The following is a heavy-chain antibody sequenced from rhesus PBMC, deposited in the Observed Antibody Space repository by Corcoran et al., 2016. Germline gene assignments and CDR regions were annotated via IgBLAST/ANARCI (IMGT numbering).Heavy chain of an antibody. CDR3: ARDRGSGWFDY. V-gene: IGHV4-127*01. CDR1: GCSISRYY. CDR2: IVGRSGST. D-gene: IGHD6-31*01. Sequence: QVQLQASGPGVVKPSETLSLTCAVSGCSISRYYLWSWIRQPPGKGLEWIGYIVGRSGSTRYITALKRRVNSAKDTTKNQFSLRLSSVTAADTAVYYCARDRGSGWFDYWGQGVLVTVAS. J-gene: IGHJ4*01.